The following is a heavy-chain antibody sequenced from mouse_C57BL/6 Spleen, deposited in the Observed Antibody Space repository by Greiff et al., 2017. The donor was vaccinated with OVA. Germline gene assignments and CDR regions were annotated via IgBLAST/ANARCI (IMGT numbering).Heavy chain of an antibody. Sequence: QVQLKQSGAELVRPGTSVKVSCKASGYAFTNYLIEWVKQRPGQGLEWIGVINPGSGGTNYNEKFKGKATLTADKSYSTAYMQLSSLTSEDSAVYFCARRTAQAPAWFAYWGQGTLVTVSA. CDR1: GYAFTNYL. D-gene: IGHD3-2*02. CDR2: INPGSGGT. CDR3: ARRTAQAPAWFAY. J-gene: IGHJ3*01. V-gene: IGHV1-54*01.